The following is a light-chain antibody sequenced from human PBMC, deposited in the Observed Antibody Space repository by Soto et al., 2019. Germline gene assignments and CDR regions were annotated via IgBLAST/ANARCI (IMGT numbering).Light chain of an antibody. CDR1: QGIYNY. CDR3: QKYSSVPFT. J-gene: IGKJ3*01. CDR2: AAS. V-gene: IGKV1-27*01. Sequence: DIQMTQSPSSLSASVGDTVSITCRASQGIYNYLAWYQMKPGKPPKPLISAASTLHSGVPYRFSGSESGTDFTLTISSLQPEDVETYYCQKYSSVPFTFGPGTTVDIK.